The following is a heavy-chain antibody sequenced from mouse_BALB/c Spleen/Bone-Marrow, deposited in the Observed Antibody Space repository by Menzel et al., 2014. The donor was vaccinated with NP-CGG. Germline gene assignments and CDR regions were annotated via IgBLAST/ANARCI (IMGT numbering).Heavy chain of an antibody. D-gene: IGHD2-14*01. J-gene: IGHJ3*01. V-gene: IGHV5-4*02. CDR2: ISDGGSYT. Sequence: EVQRVESGGGLVKPGGSLKLSCAASGFTFSDYYMYWVRQTPEKRLEWVATISDGGSYTFYPDSVKGRFTISRDNAKNNLYLQMSSLKSEDTAMYYCARDGDYTYAWFTYWGQGTLVTVSA. CDR1: GFTFSDYY. CDR3: ARDGDYTYAWFTY.